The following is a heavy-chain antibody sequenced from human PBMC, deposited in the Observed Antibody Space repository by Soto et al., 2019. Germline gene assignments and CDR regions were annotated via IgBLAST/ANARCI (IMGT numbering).Heavy chain of an antibody. CDR3: ARLRVAAVDY. CDR2: IYYSGST. V-gene: IGHV4-39*01. CDR1: GGSISSSRYY. J-gene: IGHJ4*02. Sequence: QLQLQESGPGLVKPSETLSLTCTVSGGSISSSRYYWGWIRQPPGKGLEWIGSIYYSGSTYYNPSLKSRVTISVDTSKNQFSLKLSSVTAADTAVYYCARLRVAAVDYWGQGTLVTVSS. D-gene: IGHD2-15*01.